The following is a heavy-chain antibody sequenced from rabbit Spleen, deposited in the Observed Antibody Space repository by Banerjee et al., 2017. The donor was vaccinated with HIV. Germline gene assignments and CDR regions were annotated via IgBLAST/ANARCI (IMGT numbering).Heavy chain of an antibody. CDR3: ARDTSSSFSSYGMDL. J-gene: IGHJ6*01. CDR1: GVSFSFNNY. D-gene: IGHD1-1*01. CDR2: VDVGSSGFT. V-gene: IGHV1S40*01. Sequence: VESGGDLVKPGASLTLTCTASGVSFSFNNYMCWVRQAPGKGLEWIGCVDVGSSGFTYFATWAKGRFTISKTSSTTVTLHMTSLTAADTATYFCARDTSSSFSSYGMDLWGPGTLVTVS.